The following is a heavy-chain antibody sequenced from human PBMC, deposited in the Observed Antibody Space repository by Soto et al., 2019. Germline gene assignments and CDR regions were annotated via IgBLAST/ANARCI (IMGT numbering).Heavy chain of an antibody. J-gene: IGHJ4*02. V-gene: IGHV4-59*01. CDR3: ARVGCSTSV. D-gene: IGHD2-2*01. CDR2: IYYSGST. CDR1: GGSISSYY. Sequence: QVQLQESGPGLVKPSETLSLTCTVSGGSISSYYWSWIRQPPGKGLEWIGYIYYSGSTNYNPSLKSRVTISVDTSKNQFSLKLSSVTAADTAVYYCARVGCSTSVWGQGTLVTVSS.